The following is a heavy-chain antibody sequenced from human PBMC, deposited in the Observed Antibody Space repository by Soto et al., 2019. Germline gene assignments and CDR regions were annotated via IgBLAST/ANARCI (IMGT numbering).Heavy chain of an antibody. V-gene: IGHV1-8*01. CDR3: ARGPEYCSGGSCVPSMDV. CDR1: GYTFTSYD. J-gene: IGHJ6*02. CDR2: MNPNSGNT. Sequence: ASVKVSGKASGYTFTSYDINWVRQATGQGLEWMGWMNPNSGNTGYAQKFQGRVTMTRNTSISTAYMELSSLRSEDTAVYYCARGPEYCSGGSCVPSMDVWGQGTTVTVSS. D-gene: IGHD2-15*01.